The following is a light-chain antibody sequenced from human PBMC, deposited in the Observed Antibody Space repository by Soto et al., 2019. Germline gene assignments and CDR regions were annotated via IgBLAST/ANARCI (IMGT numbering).Light chain of an antibody. CDR3: QQYNTWPPVT. CDR1: QSVSSN. J-gene: IGKJ3*01. Sequence: EIVMTQSPATLSVSPGERATLSCRASQSVSSNLAWYQQKPGQAPRLLIHGASTRATGIPARFSGSGSGTEFTLTISSLQSEDFAVYYCQQYNTWPPVTFGPGTKVDI. V-gene: IGKV3-15*01. CDR2: GAS.